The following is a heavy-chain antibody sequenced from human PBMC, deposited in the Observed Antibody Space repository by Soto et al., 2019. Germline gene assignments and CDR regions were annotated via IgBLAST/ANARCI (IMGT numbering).Heavy chain of an antibody. J-gene: IGHJ4*02. CDR1: GGSISSYY. CDR3: ATAVVRGVFEY. CDR2: IYNSGST. Sequence: SETLSLTCTVSGGSISSYYWSWIRQSPGKGLEWIGHIYNSGSTNYNPSLKSRVTISVDTSKNQFSLKLSSVTAADTAVYYCATAVVRGVFEYRGQGALVTVSS. D-gene: IGHD3-10*01. V-gene: IGHV4-59*01.